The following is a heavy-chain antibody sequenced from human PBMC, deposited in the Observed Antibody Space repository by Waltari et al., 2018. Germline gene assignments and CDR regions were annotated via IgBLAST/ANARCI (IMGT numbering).Heavy chain of an antibody. CDR1: GFSLTTNGVG. J-gene: IGHJ4*02. Sequence: QITLEESGPTRVKPTQTLTLTCSFSGFSLTTNGVGVGWIRQPPGKALEWLAVIYWDDDKRYSPSLKSRLIITKDTSKNQVVLTMTNGDPVDTATYYCAHRRPGSSSSWYGGDFDYWGQGTLVTVSS. CDR2: IYWDDDK. CDR3: AHRRPGSSSSWYGGDFDY. D-gene: IGHD6-6*01. V-gene: IGHV2-5*02.